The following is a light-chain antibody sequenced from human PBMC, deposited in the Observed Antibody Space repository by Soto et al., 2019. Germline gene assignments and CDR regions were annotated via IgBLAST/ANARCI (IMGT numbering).Light chain of an antibody. J-gene: IGKJ3*01. Sequence: EIVLTQSPGTLSLFPGERATLSCRASQSVSDFLAWYQQKPGQAPRLLLYDAAKRSPGIPARFSGSGSGTDFTLTISSLEPEDSAVYYCQQRSNWPIFTFGPGTKV. V-gene: IGKV3-11*01. CDR3: QQRSNWPIFT. CDR2: DAA. CDR1: QSVSDF.